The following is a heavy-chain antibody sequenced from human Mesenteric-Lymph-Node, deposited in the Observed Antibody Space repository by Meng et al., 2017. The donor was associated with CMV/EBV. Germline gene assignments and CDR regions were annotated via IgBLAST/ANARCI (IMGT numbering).Heavy chain of an antibody. Sequence: ASVKVSCKASGYTFIGYYMHWVRQAPGQGLEWMGWINPNNGGTNYAQKFQGRVTMTRDTSTSTVYMELSSLRSEDTAVYYCARDFRQRGSAGDYWGQGTLVTVSS. CDR3: ARDFRQRGSAGDY. J-gene: IGHJ4*02. CDR1: GYTFIGYY. V-gene: IGHV1-2*02. CDR2: INPNNGGT.